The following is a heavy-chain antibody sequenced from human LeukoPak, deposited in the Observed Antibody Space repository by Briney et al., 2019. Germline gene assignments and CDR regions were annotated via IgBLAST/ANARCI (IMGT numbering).Heavy chain of an antibody. CDR1: GFTFSSYW. J-gene: IGHJ4*02. D-gene: IGHD2-15*01. Sequence: GGSLRLSCAASGFTFSSYWMSWVRQAPGKGLEWVANIKQDGSEKYYVDSVKGRFTISRDNAKNSLYLQMNSLRAEDTAVYYCATSVVVAAISFAYWGQGTLVTVSS. V-gene: IGHV3-7*01. CDR2: IKQDGSEK. CDR3: ATSVVVAAISFAY.